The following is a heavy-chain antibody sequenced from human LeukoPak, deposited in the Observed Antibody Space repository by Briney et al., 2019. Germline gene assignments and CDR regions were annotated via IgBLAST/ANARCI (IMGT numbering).Heavy chain of an antibody. CDR2: IKQDGSEK. V-gene: IGHV3-7*01. J-gene: IGHJ3*02. CDR3: ARDGQFSYGAFDI. Sequence: PGGSLRLSCVASGFTFSDYWMTWVRQAPGKGLECVANIKQDGSEKFYVDSVKGRFTISRDNAKNSLYLQMNSLRAEDTAVYYCARDGQFSYGAFDIWGQGTMVTVSS. D-gene: IGHD3-10*01. CDR1: GFTFSDYW.